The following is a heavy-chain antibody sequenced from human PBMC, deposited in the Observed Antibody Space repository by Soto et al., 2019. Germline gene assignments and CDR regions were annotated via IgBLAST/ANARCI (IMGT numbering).Heavy chain of an antibody. CDR1: GYSFTNYP. J-gene: IGHJ4*02. CDR3: ARTYGDYIRYFDY. D-gene: IGHD4-17*01. Sequence: ASVKVSCKASGYSFTNYPMHWVRQAPGQSLEWVGWITSGNGDTKYSQRFQGRVSITGGTSASTTYMELSSLTSEDTAVYYCARTYGDYIRYFDYWGQGTLVTVSS. V-gene: IGHV1-3*01. CDR2: ITSGNGDT.